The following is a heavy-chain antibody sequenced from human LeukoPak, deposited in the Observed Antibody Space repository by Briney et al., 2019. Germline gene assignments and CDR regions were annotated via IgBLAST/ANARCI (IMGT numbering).Heavy chain of an antibody. Sequence: GGSLRLSCAASGFTFSSYEMNWVRQAPGKGLEWVSAISHSGGSTYYADSVKGRFTISRDNSKNTLYLQMNSLRAGDTAVYYCTRNWLDDYWGQGTLVTVSS. D-gene: IGHD3-10*01. CDR2: ISHSGGST. CDR1: GFTFSSYE. CDR3: TRNWLDDY. J-gene: IGHJ4*02. V-gene: IGHV3-23*01.